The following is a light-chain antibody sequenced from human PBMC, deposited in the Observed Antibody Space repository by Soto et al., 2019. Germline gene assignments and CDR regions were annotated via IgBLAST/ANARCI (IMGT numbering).Light chain of an antibody. CDR3: QHYNNWPPYT. Sequence: EIVLTQSPATLSSFQGDRVTLSCKASQYINTRLAWYQHRPGQAPRLLIYGASTRATGVPARFSGSGSETDFTLTISNLQSEDCAVYYCQHYNNWPPYTFGQGTKVDI. CDR2: GAS. J-gene: IGKJ2*01. CDR1: QYINTR. V-gene: IGKV3D-15*01.